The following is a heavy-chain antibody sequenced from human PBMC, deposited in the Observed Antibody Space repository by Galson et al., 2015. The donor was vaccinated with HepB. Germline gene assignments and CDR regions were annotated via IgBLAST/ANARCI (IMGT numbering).Heavy chain of an antibody. Sequence: SLRLSCAASGFTFSDYAMDWVRQAPGKGLEWVSAISASSDTTKYADSVKGRFTISRDNSRNTLYLQMNSLRVEDTALYYCAKEGCTSAICYTNVWGQGTLVTVSS. V-gene: IGHV3-23*01. D-gene: IGHD2-2*01. CDR2: ISASSDTT. J-gene: IGHJ4*02. CDR3: AKEGCTSAICYTNV. CDR1: GFTFSDYA.